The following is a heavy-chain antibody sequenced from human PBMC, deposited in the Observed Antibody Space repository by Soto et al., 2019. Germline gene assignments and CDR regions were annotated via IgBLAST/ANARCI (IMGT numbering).Heavy chain of an antibody. V-gene: IGHV4-59*08. CDR3: ARTDGYFDWS. D-gene: IGHD3-9*01. CDR2: IYYSGST. J-gene: IGHJ5*02. Sequence: SETLSLTCTVSGGSISSYYLSWIRQPPGKGLEWIGYIYYSGSTNYNPSLKSRVTISVDTSKNQFSLKLSSVTAADTAVYYCARTDGYFDWSWGQGTLVTVSS. CDR1: GGSISSYY.